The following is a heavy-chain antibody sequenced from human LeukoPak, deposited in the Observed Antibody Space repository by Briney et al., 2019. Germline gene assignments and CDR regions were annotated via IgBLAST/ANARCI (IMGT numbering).Heavy chain of an antibody. Sequence: PGGSLRLSCAASGFTFSSYSMNWVRQAPGKGLEWVSSISSSSSYIYYADSVKGRFTISRDNAKNSLYLQMNSLRAEDTAVYYCARATYCSSTSCYQKDAFDIWGQGTMVTVSS. CDR3: ARATYCSSTSCYQKDAFDI. V-gene: IGHV3-21*01. D-gene: IGHD2-2*01. CDR2: ISSSSSYI. J-gene: IGHJ3*02. CDR1: GFTFSSYS.